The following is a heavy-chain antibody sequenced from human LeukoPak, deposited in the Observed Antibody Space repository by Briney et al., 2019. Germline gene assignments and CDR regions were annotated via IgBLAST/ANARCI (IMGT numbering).Heavy chain of an antibody. CDR1: GFTFSNHT. V-gene: IGHV3-23*01. J-gene: IGHJ4*02. CDR2: ISGSGPTT. CDR3: AKAPPGYDTSGPIDY. Sequence: PGGTLRLSCAASGFTFSNHTMSWVCHAPGKGQEWVSVISGSGPTTFYADSVKGRFTISRDNSKTTLYLQMNGLRPEDTALYYCAKAPPGYDTSGPIDYWGRGTLVTVSS. D-gene: IGHD3-22*01.